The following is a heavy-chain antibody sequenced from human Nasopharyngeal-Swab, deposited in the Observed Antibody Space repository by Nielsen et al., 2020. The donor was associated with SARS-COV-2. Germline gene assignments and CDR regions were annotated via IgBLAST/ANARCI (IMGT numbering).Heavy chain of an antibody. CDR1: GFIFSNAW. J-gene: IGHJ4*02. D-gene: IGHD1-26*01. CDR2: IKSKTGGGTT. CDR3: TTIVGANGGDDY. V-gene: IGHV3-15*01. Sequence: GESLKISCAASGFIFSNAWMSWVRQAPGKGLEWVGRIKSKTGGGTTDYAAPVKGRFTISRDHSKNTLYLQMNSLKTEDTAVYYCTTIVGANGGDDYWGQGTLVTVSS.